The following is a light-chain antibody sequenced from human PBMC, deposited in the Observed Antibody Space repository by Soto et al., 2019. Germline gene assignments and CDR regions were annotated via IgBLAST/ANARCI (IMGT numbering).Light chain of an antibody. J-gene: IGKJ4*01. CDR3: AQGLATPFT. V-gene: IGKV2-28*01. CDR1: RNLLHSNGYYY. Sequence: EIVLTQSPLSLPVTPGEPASISCRSSRNLLHSNGYYYLDWYLQKPGQSPQLLIYLGSHRASGVPDRFSGSGSGTDVTLTISRVEAEDVGVYFCAQGLATPFTFGGGTKVEIK. CDR2: LGS.